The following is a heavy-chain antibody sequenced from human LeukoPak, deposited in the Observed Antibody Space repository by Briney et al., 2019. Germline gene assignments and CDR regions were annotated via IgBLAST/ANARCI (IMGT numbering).Heavy chain of an antibody. D-gene: IGHD2-2*01. Sequence: AGTLSLTCAVSGGSISSSNWWSWVRQPPGKGLEWIGEIYRSGGTNYNPSLKSRVTISVDKSKDQFSLKLSSVTAAHTAVYYCARLMGGRYCSSPSCPLTAYGMDVWGKGTTVTVSS. V-gene: IGHV4-4*02. J-gene: IGHJ6*04. CDR1: GGSISSSNW. CDR2: IYRSGGT. CDR3: ARLMGGRYCSSPSCPLTAYGMDV.